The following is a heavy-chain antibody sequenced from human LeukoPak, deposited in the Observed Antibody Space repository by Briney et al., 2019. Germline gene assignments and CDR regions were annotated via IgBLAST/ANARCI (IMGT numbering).Heavy chain of an antibody. CDR2: ISGSGGST. CDR1: GFTFSNYA. J-gene: IGHJ4*02. Sequence: GGSLRPSCAASGFTFSNYAMSWARQAPGKGLEWVSAISGSGGSTYYADSVKGRFTIPRDNSKNTLYLQMNSLRAEDTAVYYCTKGTIWLPFDYWGQGTLVTVSS. CDR3: TKGTIWLPFDY. D-gene: IGHD5-18*01. V-gene: IGHV3-23*01.